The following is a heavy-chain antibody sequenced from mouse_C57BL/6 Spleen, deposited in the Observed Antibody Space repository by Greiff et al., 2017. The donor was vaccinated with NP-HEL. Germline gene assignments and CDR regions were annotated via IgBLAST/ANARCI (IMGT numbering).Heavy chain of an antibody. J-gene: IGHJ3*01. Sequence: QVQLQQPGTELVKPGASVKLSCKASGYTFTSYWMHWVKQRPGQGLEWIGNITPSNGGTNYNEKFKSTATMTVDKSSITAYMQLSSLTSEDSAVYYCARTHYDLFSYWGQGTLVTVSA. CDR2: ITPSNGGT. CDR3: ARTHYDLFSY. V-gene: IGHV1-53*01. CDR1: GYTFTSYW. D-gene: IGHD2-4*01.